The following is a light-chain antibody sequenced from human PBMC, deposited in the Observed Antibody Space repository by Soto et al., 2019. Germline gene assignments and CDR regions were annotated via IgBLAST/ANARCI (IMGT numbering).Light chain of an antibody. CDR1: QSVLYSSSNKNY. V-gene: IGKV4-1*01. J-gene: IGKJ4*02. Sequence: DIVMTQSPDSLAGSLSERATINCKSSQSVLYSSSNKNYLAWYQQKPGQPPKLLIYWASTRESGVPDRFSGSGSGADFTLTVSSLQAEDVAVYYCQQCHSTPPTFGGGTKVEIK. CDR3: QQCHSTPPT. CDR2: WAS.